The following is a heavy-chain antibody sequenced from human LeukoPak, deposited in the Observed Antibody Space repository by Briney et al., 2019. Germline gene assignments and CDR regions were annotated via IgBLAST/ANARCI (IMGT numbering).Heavy chain of an antibody. Sequence: PSETLSLTCTVSGGSISSGNYYWSWIRQPAGKGLECIGRIYTGGSTNYNPSLKSRVTISVDTSKNQFSLKLSSVTAADTAVYYCARRPVWVATTRGWFDPWGQGTLVTVSS. CDR2: IYTGGST. D-gene: IGHD5-12*01. J-gene: IGHJ5*02. CDR1: GGSISSGNYY. CDR3: ARRPVWVATTRGWFDP. V-gene: IGHV4-61*02.